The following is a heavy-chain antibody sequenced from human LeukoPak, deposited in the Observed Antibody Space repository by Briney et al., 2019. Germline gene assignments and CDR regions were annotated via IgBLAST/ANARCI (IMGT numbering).Heavy chain of an antibody. D-gene: IGHD3-3*01. CDR3: AKEPDFWSEQNWFDP. CDR1: GFTFSSYA. J-gene: IGHJ5*02. V-gene: IGHV3-23*01. Sequence: GGSLRLSCAASGFTFSSYAMTWVRRAPGKGLEWVSTIEVGGAITHYAASVKGRFTISRDNSKNTLYLQMNSLRAEDTAVYYCAKEPDFWSEQNWFDPWGQGTLVTVSS. CDR2: IEVGGAIT.